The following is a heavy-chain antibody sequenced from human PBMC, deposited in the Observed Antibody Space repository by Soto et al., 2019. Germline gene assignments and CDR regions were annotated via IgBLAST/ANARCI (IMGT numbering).Heavy chain of an antibody. V-gene: IGHV1-2*02. CDR2: INPVSGGT. CDR3: ARDGRTTRFGWKHEHWSHP. D-gene: IGHD6-19*01. Sequence: ASVKLSCKASGYRFSDYDLHWVRHAPGQGLEWMAWINPVSGGTNYAQKFQGRVTMTGDTSTSTVYLELTGLRHDDTAVYYCARDGRTTRFGWKHEHWSHPCGQGTLVTLSS. J-gene: IGHJ5*02. CDR1: GYRFSDYD.